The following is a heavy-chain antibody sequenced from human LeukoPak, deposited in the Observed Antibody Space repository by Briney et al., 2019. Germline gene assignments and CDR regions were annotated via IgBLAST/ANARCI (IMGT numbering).Heavy chain of an antibody. Sequence: PSETLSLTCTVSGGSISNYYWSWIRQPARKGLEWIGRVYSSGSTNYNPSLKSRVTMSVDTSTNQFSLKLSSVTAADTAVYYCARHYCGGDCYSRWYFDLWGRGTLVTVSS. J-gene: IGHJ2*01. D-gene: IGHD2-21*02. V-gene: IGHV4-4*07. CDR1: GGSISNYY. CDR3: ARHYCGGDCYSRWYFDL. CDR2: VYSSGST.